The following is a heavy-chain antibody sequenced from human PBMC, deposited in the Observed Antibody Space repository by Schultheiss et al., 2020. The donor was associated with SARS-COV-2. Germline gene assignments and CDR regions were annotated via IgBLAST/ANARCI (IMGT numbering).Heavy chain of an antibody. J-gene: IGHJ4*02. D-gene: IGHD5/OR15-5a*01. CDR3: ARHAGGIVSHMTQDREFDY. CDR1: GGSISSYY. Sequence: SETLSLTCTVSGGSISSYYWSWIRQPPGKGLEWIGYIYYSGSTNYNPSLKSRVTISVDTSKNQFSLKLSSVTAADTAVYYCARHAGGIVSHMTQDREFDYWGQGTLVTVSS. CDR2: IYYSGST. V-gene: IGHV4-59*08.